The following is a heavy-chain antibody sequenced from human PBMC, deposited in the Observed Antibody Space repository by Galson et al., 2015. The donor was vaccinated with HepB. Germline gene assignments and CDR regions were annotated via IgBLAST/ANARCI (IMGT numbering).Heavy chain of an antibody. CDR3: AKRYGEAFDY. CDR2: LYWVDDK. J-gene: IGHJ4*02. V-gene: IGHV2-5*02. CDR1: GFSLTTTEMG. D-gene: IGHD4-17*01. Sequence: PALVKPTQTLTLTCTFSGFSLTTTEMGVGWVRQPPGKALEWLALLYWVDDKRFSPSVRRRITITKDTSKSQVVLTLTNVRPEDTGTYFCAKRYGEAFDYWGQGTLVTVSS.